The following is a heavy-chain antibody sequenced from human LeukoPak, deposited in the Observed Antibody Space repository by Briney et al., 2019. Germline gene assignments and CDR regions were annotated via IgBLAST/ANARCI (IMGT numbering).Heavy chain of an antibody. Sequence: SETLSLTCAVYGGSFSGYYWSWIRQPPGKGLEWIGEINHSGSTNYNPSLKSRVTISVDTSKNQFSLKLSSVTAADTAVYYCARRADFWSGYMNDYWGQGTLVTVSS. CDR3: ARRADFWSGYMNDY. D-gene: IGHD3-3*01. CDR2: INHSGST. V-gene: IGHV4-34*01. CDR1: GGSFSGYY. J-gene: IGHJ4*02.